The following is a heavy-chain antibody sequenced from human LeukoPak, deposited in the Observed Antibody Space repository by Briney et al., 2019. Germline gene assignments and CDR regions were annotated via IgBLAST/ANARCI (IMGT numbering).Heavy chain of an antibody. CDR1: GLTFSSYG. V-gene: IGHV3-33*08. CDR3: ARGGGSSDYFDY. J-gene: IGHJ4*02. Sequence: GGSLRLSCAASGLTFSSYGMHWVRQAPGKGLEWVAVIWYDGSNKYYADSVKGRFTISRDNSKNTLYLQMNSLRAEDTAVYYCARGGGSSDYFDYWGQGTLVTVSS. D-gene: IGHD2-2*01. CDR2: IWYDGSNK.